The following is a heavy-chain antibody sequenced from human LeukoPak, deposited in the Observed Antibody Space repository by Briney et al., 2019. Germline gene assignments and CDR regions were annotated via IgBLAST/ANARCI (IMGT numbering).Heavy chain of an antibody. CDR1: GFTFTSYT. CDR3: ARESPEWRYFDY. Sequence: PGGSLRLSCAASGFTFTSYTMNWVRQAPGEGLECVSSIRSSSNYIYDAASVKGRFTISRDNAKNSLYLQMNSLRAEDTAVYYCARESPEWRYFDYWGQGTLVTVSS. V-gene: IGHV3-21*01. J-gene: IGHJ4*02. D-gene: IGHD2-8*01. CDR2: IRSSSNYI.